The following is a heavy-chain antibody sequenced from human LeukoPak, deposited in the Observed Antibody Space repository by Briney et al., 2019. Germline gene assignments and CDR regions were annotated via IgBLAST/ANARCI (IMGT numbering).Heavy chain of an antibody. V-gene: IGHV3-53*01. Sequence: PGGSLRLSCAASGFTVSSKYMSRVRQAPGKGLEWVSVMYSGGSTYYADSVEGRFTISRDNSKNTVYLQMNSLRAEDTAVYYCASVTMVRGPHFDYWGQGTLVTVSS. CDR3: ASVTMVRGPHFDY. CDR1: GFTVSSKY. J-gene: IGHJ4*02. D-gene: IGHD3-10*01. CDR2: MYSGGST.